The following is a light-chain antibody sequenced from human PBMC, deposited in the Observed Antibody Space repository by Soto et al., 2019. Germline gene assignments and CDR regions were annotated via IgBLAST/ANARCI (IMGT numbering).Light chain of an antibody. J-gene: IGKJ2*01. V-gene: IGKV1-39*01. CDR2: AAS. CDR1: KSISSY. Sequence: DIQMTQSPSSLSASVGDRVTITCRASKSISSYLNWYQQKPGKAPKLLIYAASSLQSGVPSRFSGSGSGTDFTLTISSLQPEDFATYYCQQSYSTPYTFVQGTKLEIK. CDR3: QQSYSTPYT.